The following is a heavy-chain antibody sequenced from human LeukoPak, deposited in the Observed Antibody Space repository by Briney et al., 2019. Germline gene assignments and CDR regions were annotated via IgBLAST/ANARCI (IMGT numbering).Heavy chain of an antibody. D-gene: IGHD3-22*01. V-gene: IGHV3-7*01. J-gene: IGHJ4*02. CDR3: ARDAKDYYDSSGYY. Sequence: PGGSLRLSCAASGFTFSRSWMSWVRQAPGKGLGWVANIKEDGSEKYYVDSVKGRITISRDNARNLLYLQMNSLRAEDTAVYFCARDAKDYYDSSGYYWGQGTLVTVSS. CDR2: IKEDGSEK. CDR1: GFTFSRSW.